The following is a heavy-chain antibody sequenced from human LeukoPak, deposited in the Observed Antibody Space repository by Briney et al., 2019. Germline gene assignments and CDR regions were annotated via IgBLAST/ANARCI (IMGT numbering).Heavy chain of an antibody. CDR3: AREELGTFDY. D-gene: IGHD7-27*01. CDR1: GFTFSSYA. Sequence: GGSLRLSCAASGFTFSSYAMHWVRQAPGKGLEWVAVISYDGSNKYYADSVMGRFTISRDNSKNTLYLQMNSLRAEDTAVYYCAREELGTFDYWGQGTLVTVSS. V-gene: IGHV3-30*04. J-gene: IGHJ4*02. CDR2: ISYDGSNK.